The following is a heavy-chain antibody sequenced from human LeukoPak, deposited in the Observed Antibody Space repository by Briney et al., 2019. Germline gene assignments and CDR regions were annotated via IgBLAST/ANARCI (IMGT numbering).Heavy chain of an antibody. Sequence: GGSLRLSCAASGFTFDDYTMHWVRQAPGKGLEWVSLISWGGGSTYYADSVKGRFTISRDNSKNSLYLQMNSLRTEDTALYYCAKDTSGIAAAGYFDYWGQGTLVTVSS. CDR2: ISWGGGST. V-gene: IGHV3-43*01. CDR1: GFTFDDYT. D-gene: IGHD6-13*01. J-gene: IGHJ4*02. CDR3: AKDTSGIAAAGYFDY.